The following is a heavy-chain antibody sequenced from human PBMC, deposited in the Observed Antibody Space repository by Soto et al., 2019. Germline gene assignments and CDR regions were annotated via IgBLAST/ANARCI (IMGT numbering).Heavy chain of an antibody. CDR3: AKVKYSGGWYDALDI. D-gene: IGHD6-19*01. J-gene: IGHJ3*02. Sequence: GGSLRLSCGASGFTFSSYVMNWVRQAPGKGLVWVSGISGLGGGTYYADSVKGRFTISRDNSKNTLYLQMNNLRAEDTAVYYCAKVKYSGGWYDALDIWGEGTMVTVSS. CDR2: ISGLGGGT. V-gene: IGHV3-23*01. CDR1: GFTFSSYV.